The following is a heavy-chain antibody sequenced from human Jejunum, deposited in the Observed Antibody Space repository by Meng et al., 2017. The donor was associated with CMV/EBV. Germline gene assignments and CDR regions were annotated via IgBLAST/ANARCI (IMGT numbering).Heavy chain of an antibody. Sequence: VLAVTAVGEVKRPGASVTVSCKASGYTFSSYGFTWVRQAPGQGLEWLGWISTYNDNPKYAQKVQGRVTMTADTSTSTAYMELRSLRSDDTAVYYCARVEVGITSGDYWGQGTLVTVSS. CDR3: ARVEVGITSGDY. J-gene: IGHJ4*02. CDR1: GYTFSSYG. CDR2: ISTYNDNP. V-gene: IGHV1-18*01. D-gene: IGHD1-26*01.